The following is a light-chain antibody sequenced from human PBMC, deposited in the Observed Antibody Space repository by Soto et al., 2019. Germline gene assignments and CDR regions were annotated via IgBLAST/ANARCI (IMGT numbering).Light chain of an antibody. V-gene: IGLV2-8*01. CDR3: SSYAGSNNPVI. Sequence: QSALTQPPSASGSPGQSVTISCTGTSSDVGGYNYVSWYQQHPGKAPKFLILEVSRRPSGVPDRFSGSKSGNTASLTVSGLQADDEADYYCSSYAGSNNPVIFGGGTQLTVL. CDR2: EVS. J-gene: IGLJ2*01. CDR1: SSDVGGYNY.